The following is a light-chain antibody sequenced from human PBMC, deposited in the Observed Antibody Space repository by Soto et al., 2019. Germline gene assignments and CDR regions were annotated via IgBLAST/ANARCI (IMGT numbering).Light chain of an antibody. J-gene: IGKJ3*01. V-gene: IGKV3-20*01. CDR1: QSVSSSP. CDR3: QQYRT. Sequence: ETVLTQSPGTLSLSPGERATLSCRASQSVSSSPLAWYQQKPGQAPRLLIFGASNRATGIPDRFSGSGSGTDFILTISRLEPEDFAVYYCQQYRTFGPGTKVDIK. CDR2: GAS.